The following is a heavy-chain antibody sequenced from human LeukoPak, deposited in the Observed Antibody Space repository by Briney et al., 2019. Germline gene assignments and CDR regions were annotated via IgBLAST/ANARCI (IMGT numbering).Heavy chain of an antibody. J-gene: IGHJ6*02. CDR1: GFTFSSYS. D-gene: IGHD6-13*01. V-gene: IGHV3-21*01. Sequence: PGGSLRLSCAASGFTFSSYSMNWVRQAPGKGLEWVSSISSSSSYIYYADSVKGRFTISRDNAKNSLYLQMNSLRAEDTAVYYCGRDRPRPSSSSSWYLATLNYGMDVWGQGTTVTVSS. CDR2: ISSSSSYI. CDR3: GRDRPRPSSSSSWYLATLNYGMDV.